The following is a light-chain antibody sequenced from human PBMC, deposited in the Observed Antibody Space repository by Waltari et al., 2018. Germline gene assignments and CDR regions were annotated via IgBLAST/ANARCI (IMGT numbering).Light chain of an antibody. J-gene: IGKJ2*01. Sequence: EIVLTQSPATLSLSPGDTATLSCRASQSVGSYLAWYQQKPGQPPRLLIYDASNRATGGPARFRGSGSGTDFPLTISSLEAEDFAVYYCQQRSNWTPHTFGQGARLEIK. CDR2: DAS. V-gene: IGKV3-11*01. CDR1: QSVGSY. CDR3: QQRSNWTPHT.